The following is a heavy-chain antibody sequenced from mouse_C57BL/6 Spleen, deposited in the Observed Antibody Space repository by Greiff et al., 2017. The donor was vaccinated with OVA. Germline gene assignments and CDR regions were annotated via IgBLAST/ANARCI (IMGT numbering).Heavy chain of an antibody. J-gene: IGHJ3*01. CDR2: IWTGGGT. Sequence: QVQLQQSGPGLVAPSQSLSITCTVSWFSLTSYAISWVRQPPGKGLEWLGVIWTGGGTNYNSALKSRLSISKDNSKSQVFLKMNSLQTDDTARYYCASHYEYDAWFAYWGQGTLVTVSA. D-gene: IGHD2-4*01. V-gene: IGHV2-9-1*01. CDR1: WFSLTSYA. CDR3: ASHYEYDAWFAY.